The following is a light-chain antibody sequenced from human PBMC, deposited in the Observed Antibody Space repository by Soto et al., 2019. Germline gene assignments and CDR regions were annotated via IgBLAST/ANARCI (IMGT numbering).Light chain of an antibody. CDR2: KAS. V-gene: IGKV1-5*03. CDR3: QQYNSYLWT. CDR1: QSISSW. J-gene: IGKJ1*01. Sequence: DIQMTQSPSTLSASVGDRVTITCRASQSISSWLAWYQQKPGKAPKLLIYKASSLESGVPSRFSGSGSGTEFTLTISSLQPDEFATYYCQQYNSYLWTFGQGTKVDI.